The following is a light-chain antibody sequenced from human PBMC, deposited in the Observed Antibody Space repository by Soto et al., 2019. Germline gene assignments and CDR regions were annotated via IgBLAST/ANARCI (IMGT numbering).Light chain of an antibody. Sequence: QSVVTQPPSASGTPGQTVTISCSGTSSNIGSNAVNWFQHLPGMAPKLLIYSNRQRPSGVPDRFSASKSGTSASLAISGLQSDDEAVYYCTTWDDTLNGRVFGGGTKLTVL. J-gene: IGLJ3*02. CDR1: SSNIGSNA. CDR3: TTWDDTLNGRV. V-gene: IGLV1-44*01. CDR2: SNR.